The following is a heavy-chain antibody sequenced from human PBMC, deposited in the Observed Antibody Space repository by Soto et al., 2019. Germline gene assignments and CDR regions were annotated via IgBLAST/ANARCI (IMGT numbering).Heavy chain of an antibody. CDR3: ARGAIYGGYGSDN. CDR2: IDPYGSGI. J-gene: IGHJ4*02. D-gene: IGHD5-12*01. CDR1: GFTFSSYW. V-gene: IGHV3-74*01. Sequence: GGSLRLSCAASGFTFSSYWMHWVRQVPGKGLVWVSRIDPYGSGINYADSVKGRFTISRDNAKNTLNLQMNSLRVEDTAVYYCARGAIYGGYGSDNWGQGTLVTVSS.